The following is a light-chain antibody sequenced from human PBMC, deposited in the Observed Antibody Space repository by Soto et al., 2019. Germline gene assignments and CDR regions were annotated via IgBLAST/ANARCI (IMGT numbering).Light chain of an antibody. V-gene: IGKV3-11*01. CDR2: DAS. J-gene: IGKJ4*01. CDR1: QSISSS. CDR3: QQRSKWLT. Sequence: ELVLTQDPATLSLSPGERATLSCRASQSISSSLAWYQQRPGQAPRLLIYDASTRATGIPARFSGRRSGTDFTLTISSLEPEDFAVYYCQQRSKWLTFGGGTKVDIK.